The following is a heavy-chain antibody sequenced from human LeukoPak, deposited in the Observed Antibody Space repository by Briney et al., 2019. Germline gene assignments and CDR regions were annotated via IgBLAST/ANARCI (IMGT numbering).Heavy chain of an antibody. J-gene: IGHJ6*03. CDR2: ISAYNGNT. V-gene: IGHV1-18*01. CDR3: ARLHTVTTPQGFYYYYYMDV. D-gene: IGHD4-17*01. CDR1: GFTFTTYG. Sequence: ASVKVSCKASGFTFTTYGISWVRQAPGQGLEWMGWISAYNGNTNYAQKLQGRVTMTTDTSTSTAYMELRSLRSDDTAVYYCARLHTVTTPQGFYYYYYMDVWGKGTTVTVSS.